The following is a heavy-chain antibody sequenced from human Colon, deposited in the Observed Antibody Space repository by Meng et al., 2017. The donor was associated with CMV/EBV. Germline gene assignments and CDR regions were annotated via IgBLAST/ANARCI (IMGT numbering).Heavy chain of an antibody. CDR2: IIPILGIA. V-gene: IGHV1-69*02. D-gene: IGHD1-26*01. CDR3: ARGGRPSSGSYSDY. J-gene: IGHJ4*02. CDR1: GGTFSSYT. Sequence: SVKVSCKASGGTFSSYTISWVRQAPGQGLEWMGRIIPILGIANYAQKFQGRVTITADKSTSTAYMELSSLRSEDTAVYYCARGGRPSSGSYSDYWGRETLVTVSS.